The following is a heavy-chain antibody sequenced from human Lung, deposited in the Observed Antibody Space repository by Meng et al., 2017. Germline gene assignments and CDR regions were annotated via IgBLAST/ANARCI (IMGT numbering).Heavy chain of an antibody. CDR3: ARGPTTMAHDFDY. V-gene: IGHV4-34*01. D-gene: IGHD4-11*01. CDR2: INHSGST. CDR1: GGSFSDYY. J-gene: IGHJ4*02. Sequence: QVPPQQWGAGLLKPSETLSLTCVVSGGSFSDYYWSWIRQPPGKGLEWIGEINHSGSTNYNPSLERRATISVDTSQNNLSLKLSSVTAADSAVYYCARGPTTMAHDFDYWGQGTLVTVSS.